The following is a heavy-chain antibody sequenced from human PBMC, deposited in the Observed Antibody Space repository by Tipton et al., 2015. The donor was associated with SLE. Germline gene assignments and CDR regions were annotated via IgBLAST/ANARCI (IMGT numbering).Heavy chain of an antibody. J-gene: IGHJ4*02. CDR2: IYYSGST. CDR1: GGSISDSSHY. D-gene: IGHD3-22*01. CDR3: AVTFGSGYPWDYFDY. V-gene: IGHV4-39*01. Sequence: TLSLTCTVSGGSISDSSHYWGWIRQPPGKGLEWIGSIYYSGSTYYNSSLKSRVTISVDTSKNQFSLNLSSVTAADTAVYYCAVTFGSGYPWDYFDYWGQGTQVTVSS.